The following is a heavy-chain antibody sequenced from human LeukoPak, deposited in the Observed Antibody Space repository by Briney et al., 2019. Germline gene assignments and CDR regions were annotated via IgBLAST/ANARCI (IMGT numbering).Heavy chain of an antibody. V-gene: IGHV1-18*01. J-gene: IGHJ4*02. CDR1: GYTFTSYG. D-gene: IGHD4-17*01. CDR2: ISAYNGDT. CDR3: ARDNGDYPDY. Sequence: ASVKVSCKASGYTFTSYGISWVRHVPGQGLEWLGWISAYNGDTDYAQKLQGRATMTTDTSTSTAYMELRSLRSDDTAVYYCARDNGDYPDYWGQGTLVTVSS.